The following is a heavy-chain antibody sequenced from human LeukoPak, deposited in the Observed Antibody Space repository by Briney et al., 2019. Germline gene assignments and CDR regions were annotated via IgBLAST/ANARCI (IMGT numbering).Heavy chain of an antibody. CDR2: INHSGST. Sequence: SETLSLTCAVYGGSFSGYYWSRIRQPSGKGLEWIGEINHSGSTNCNPSLKSRVTISVDTSKNQLSLKLSSVTAADTAVYYCARPRYSSSSPYDYWGQGTLVTVSS. D-gene: IGHD6-6*01. V-gene: IGHV4-34*01. CDR3: ARPRYSSSSPYDY. J-gene: IGHJ4*02. CDR1: GGSFSGYY.